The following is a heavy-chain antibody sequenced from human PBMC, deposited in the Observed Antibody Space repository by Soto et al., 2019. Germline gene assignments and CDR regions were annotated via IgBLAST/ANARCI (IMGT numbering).Heavy chain of an antibody. CDR3: ARIGFTYGTASF. CDR1: GASISSGDYY. J-gene: IGHJ4*02. V-gene: IGHV4-30-4*01. Sequence: SETLSLTCSVSGASISSGDYYWSWIRQAPGKGLEWIGHIYYSGSTHYKASLKSRVTISVDTSKTQFALNLTSVTAANTALYYCARIGFTYGTASFWGQGAQGTVSS. CDR2: IYYSGST. D-gene: IGHD3-10*01.